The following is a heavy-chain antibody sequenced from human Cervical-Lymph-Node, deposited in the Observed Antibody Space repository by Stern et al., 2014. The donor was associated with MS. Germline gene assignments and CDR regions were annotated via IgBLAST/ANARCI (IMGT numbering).Heavy chain of an antibody. CDR1: GFTFDDYA. CDR2: ISWNCGSI. CDR3: AKGRVPPNCSGGSCTSSYFDY. V-gene: IGHV3-9*01. Sequence: EVQLVESGGGLVQPGRSLRLSCAASGFTFDDYAMHWVRQAPGKGLEWVSGISWNCGSIGYADSVKGRFTISRDNAKNSLYLQMNSLRAEDTALYYCAKGRVPPNCSGGSCTSSYFDYWGQGTLVTVSS. J-gene: IGHJ4*02. D-gene: IGHD2-15*01.